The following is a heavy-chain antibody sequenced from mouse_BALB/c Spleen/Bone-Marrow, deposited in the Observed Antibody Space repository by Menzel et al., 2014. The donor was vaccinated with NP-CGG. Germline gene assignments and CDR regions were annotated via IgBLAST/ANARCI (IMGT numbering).Heavy chain of an antibody. J-gene: IGHJ4*01. Sequence: QVQLQQSGAELVRPGTSVKVSCKASGHAFTNYLLEWVKQRPGQGLEWIGVINPGSGGTKYNEKFKGKATLTVDKSSSTAYMQLSSLTSDDSAVYFCARRNRDYYAMDYWGSRNLSHRLL. CDR3: ARRNRDYYAMDY. CDR1: GHAFTNYL. V-gene: IGHV1-54*01. CDR2: INPGSGGT.